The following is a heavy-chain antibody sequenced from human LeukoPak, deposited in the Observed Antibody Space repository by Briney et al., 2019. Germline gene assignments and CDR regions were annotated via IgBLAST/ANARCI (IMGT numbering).Heavy chain of an antibody. CDR1: GGSFSGYY. CDR2: INHSGST. D-gene: IGHD3-22*01. J-gene: IGHJ5*02. Sequence: PSETLSLTCAVYGGSFSGYYWSWIRQPPGKGLEWIGEINHSGSTNYNPSLKSRVTISVDTSKNQFSLKLSSVTAADTAVYYCARRRGFGNYDSSGFGFDPWGQGTLVTVSS. CDR3: ARRRGFGNYDSSGFGFDP. V-gene: IGHV4-34*01.